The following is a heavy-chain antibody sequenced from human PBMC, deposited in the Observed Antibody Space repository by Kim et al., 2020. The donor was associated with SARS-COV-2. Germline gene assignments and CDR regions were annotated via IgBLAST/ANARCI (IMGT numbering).Heavy chain of an antibody. CDR2: IIPIFGTA. D-gene: IGHD2-15*01. V-gene: IGHV1-69*13. J-gene: IGHJ4*02. Sequence: SVKVSCKASGGTFSSYAISWVRQAPGQGLEWMGGIIPIFGTANYAQKFQGRVTITADESTSTAYMELSSLRSEDTAVYYCARGSCSGGSCYSYYFDYWGQGTLVTVSS. CDR1: GGTFSSYA. CDR3: ARGSCSGGSCYSYYFDY.